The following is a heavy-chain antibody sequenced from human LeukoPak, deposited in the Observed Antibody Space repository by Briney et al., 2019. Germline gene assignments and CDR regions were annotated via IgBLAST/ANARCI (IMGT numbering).Heavy chain of an antibody. CDR2: ICAYNGNT. J-gene: IGHJ6*02. CDR3: ARDRYGDYAGVDYYYGMDV. D-gene: IGHD4-17*01. Sequence: ASVKVSCKASGYTFTSYGISWVRQAPGQGLEWVGWICAYNGNTNYAQKLQGRVTMTTDTSTSTAYMELGSLRSDDTSVYYCARDRYGDYAGVDYYYGMDVWGQGTTVTVSS. V-gene: IGHV1-18*01. CDR1: GYTFTSYG.